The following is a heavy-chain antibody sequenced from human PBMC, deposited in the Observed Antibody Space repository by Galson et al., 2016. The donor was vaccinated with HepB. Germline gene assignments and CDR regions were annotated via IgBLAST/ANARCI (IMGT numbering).Heavy chain of an antibody. J-gene: IGHJ4*02. CDR3: ARRGLYSTTFDY. V-gene: IGHV5-51*01. CDR1: GYSFTSYW. CDR2: IYPGDSDT. D-gene: IGHD2/OR15-2a*01. Sequence: QSGAEVKKPGESLKISYKGSGYSFTSYWIGWVRQMPGKGLEWMGIIYPGDSDTRYSPSFQGRVTISADKTISTADLQWSSLEASDTAMYYCARRGLYSTTFDYWGQGTLVTVSS.